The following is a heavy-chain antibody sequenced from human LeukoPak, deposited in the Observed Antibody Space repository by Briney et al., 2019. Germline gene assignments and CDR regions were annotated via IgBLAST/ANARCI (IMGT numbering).Heavy chain of an antibody. V-gene: IGHV4-59*01. CDR2: IYYSGST. Sequence: PSETLPLTCTVSGGSISSYYWSWIRQPPGKGLEWIGYIYYSGSTNYNPSLKSRVTISVDTSKNQFSLKLSSVTAADTAVYYCARGGQLWQPIDYWGQGTLVTVSS. D-gene: IGHD5-18*01. CDR3: ARGGQLWQPIDY. CDR1: GGSISSYY. J-gene: IGHJ4*02.